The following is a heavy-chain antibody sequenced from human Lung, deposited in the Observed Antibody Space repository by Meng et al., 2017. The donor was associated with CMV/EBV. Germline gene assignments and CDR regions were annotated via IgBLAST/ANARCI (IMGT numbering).Heavy chain of an antibody. V-gene: IGHV1-18*01. J-gene: IGHJ4*02. D-gene: IGHD6-19*01. Sequence: SVXVSXXASGYIFTKYGVNWMRQAPGQGPEWMGWISAYNGDTMYAPKVQGRVTMTTDTSTSTAYMELRGLRSDDTAVYYCARDAGTIAVSGIGDDWGQG. CDR3: ARDAGTIAVSGIGDD. CDR2: ISAYNGDT. CDR1: GYIFTKYG.